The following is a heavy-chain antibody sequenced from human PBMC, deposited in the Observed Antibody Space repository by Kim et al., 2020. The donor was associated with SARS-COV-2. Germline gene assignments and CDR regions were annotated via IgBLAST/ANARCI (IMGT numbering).Heavy chain of an antibody. D-gene: IGHD1-26*01. CDR3: ARDISGSFRSVIYYYYYYGMDV. CDR1: GFTFSSYG. CDR2: ISYDGSNK. Sequence: GGSLRLSCAASGFTFSSYGMHWVRQAPGKGLEWVAVISYDGSNKYYADSVKGRFTISRDNSKNTLYLQMNSLRAEDTAVYYCARDISGSFRSVIYYYYYYGMDVWGQGTTVTVSS. V-gene: IGHV3-33*05. J-gene: IGHJ6*02.